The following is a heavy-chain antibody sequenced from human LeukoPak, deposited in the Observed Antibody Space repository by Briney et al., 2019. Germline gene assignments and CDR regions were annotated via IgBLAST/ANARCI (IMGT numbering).Heavy chain of an antibody. CDR1: NGSLCGYF. D-gene: IGHD6-13*01. V-gene: IGHV4-4*07. CDR2: IYSNGNT. Sequence: SEALSLTRSVSNGSLCGYFWSWIRQPAGKGLEWIGRIYSNGNTNYKPPLNSRVSMSIDTSKNQFSLKLNTVSAADTGVYFCARLVPASPSVAAPGTFGRWGQGTLVTVSS. J-gene: IGHJ4*02. CDR3: ARLVPASPSVAAPGTFGR.